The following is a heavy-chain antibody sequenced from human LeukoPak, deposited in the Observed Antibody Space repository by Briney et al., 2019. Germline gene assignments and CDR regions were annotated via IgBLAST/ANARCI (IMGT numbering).Heavy chain of an antibody. J-gene: IGHJ4*02. CDR1: GSTFSKFP. CDR2: ISYDGNNK. D-gene: IGHD2-8*01. CDR3: AREVSAGASFDY. V-gene: IGHV3-30-3*01. Sequence: GGSLGLSCAASGSTFSKFPLHWVRQAPGKGLEWVAVISYDGNNKFYADSVKGRFTISRDNSKNTLYLQMSSLIPEDTAVYYCAREVSAGASFDYWGQGTLVTVSS.